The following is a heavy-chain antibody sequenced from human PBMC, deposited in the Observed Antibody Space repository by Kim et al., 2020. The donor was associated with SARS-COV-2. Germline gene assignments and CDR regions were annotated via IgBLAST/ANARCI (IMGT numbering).Heavy chain of an antibody. CDR1: GFTFSDYY. Sequence: GGSLRLSCAASGFTFSDYYMSWIRQAPGKGLEWVSYISSSGSTIYYADSVKGRFTISRDNAKNSLYLQMNSLRAEDTAVYYCASRSYDFWSGYRAPFDPWGQGTLVTVSS. D-gene: IGHD3-3*01. J-gene: IGHJ5*02. V-gene: IGHV3-11*01. CDR2: ISSSGSTI. CDR3: ASRSYDFWSGYRAPFDP.